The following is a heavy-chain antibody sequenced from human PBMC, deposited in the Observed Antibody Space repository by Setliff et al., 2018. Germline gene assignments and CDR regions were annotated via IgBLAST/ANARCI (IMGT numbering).Heavy chain of an antibody. D-gene: IGHD2-2*01. CDR2: IYHRGRK. Sequence: PSETLSLTCAVSGASINSGHYWGWIRQPPGKGLEWIATIYHRGRKYYNPSLQSRVSVSLDTSKNHFSLRLASMTAADTAVYYCARHIWGAKMQLPHDVFDIWGQGTMVTVSS. CDR1: GASINSGHY. J-gene: IGHJ3*02. CDR3: ARHIWGAKMQLPHDVFDI. V-gene: IGHV4-38-2*01.